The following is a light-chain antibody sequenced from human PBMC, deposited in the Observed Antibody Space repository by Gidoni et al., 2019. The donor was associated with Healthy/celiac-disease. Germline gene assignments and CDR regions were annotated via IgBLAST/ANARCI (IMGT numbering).Light chain of an antibody. CDR2: KDS. Sequence: SYELTQPPSVSVSPGQTARITCSGDALPKQYAYWSQQKPGQAPVLVIYKDSERPSGIPERFSGSSSGTTVTLTISGVQAEDEADYYCQSADSSGTLVFGGGTKLTVL. CDR3: QSADSSGTLV. V-gene: IGLV3-25*02. CDR1: ALPKQY. J-gene: IGLJ2*01.